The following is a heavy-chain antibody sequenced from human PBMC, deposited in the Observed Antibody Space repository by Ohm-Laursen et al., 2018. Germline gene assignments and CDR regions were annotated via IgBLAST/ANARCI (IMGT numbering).Heavy chain of an antibody. CDR2: VLYGGST. CDR1: GGSISSFY. Sequence: GTLSLTCTVSGGSISSFYWSWIRQPPGKGLEWIGYVLYGGSTNYNPSLVSRVTISVDTSKDQFSLKLTSVTAADTAVYYCANYPTPDAFDIWGQGTMVTVSS. V-gene: IGHV4-59*01. J-gene: IGHJ3*02. CDR3: ANYPTPDAFDI. D-gene: IGHD1-26*01.